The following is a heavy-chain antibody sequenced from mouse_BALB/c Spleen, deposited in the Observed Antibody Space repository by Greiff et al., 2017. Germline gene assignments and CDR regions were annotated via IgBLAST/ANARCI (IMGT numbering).Heavy chain of an antibody. Sequence: EVQGVESGGGLVQPGGSRKLSCAASGFTFSSFGMHWVRQAPEKGLEWVAYISSGSSTIYYADTVKGRFTISRDNPKNTLFLQMTSLRSEDTAMYYCARSRLPLAMDYWGQGTSVTVSS. J-gene: IGHJ4*01. CDR2: ISSGSSTI. D-gene: IGHD2-2*01. CDR1: GFTFSSFG. V-gene: IGHV5-17*02. CDR3: ARSRLPLAMDY.